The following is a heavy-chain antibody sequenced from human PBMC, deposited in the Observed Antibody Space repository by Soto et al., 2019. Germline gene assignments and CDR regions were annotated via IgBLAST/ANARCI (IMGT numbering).Heavy chain of an antibody. CDR2: ISSYGSDT. Sequence: EVQLVESGGGLVLPGGSLRLSCAAYGFTFSRYWMHWVRQAPGKGLVWVSRISSYGSDTHYADSVKGRFTISRDNAKNTLYLQMNSLRADDTAVYYCASNYAYAEGYYWYGIDVWGQGTTVTVSS. J-gene: IGHJ6*02. CDR1: GFTFSRYW. CDR3: ASNYAYAEGYYWYGIDV. D-gene: IGHD3-16*01. V-gene: IGHV3-74*01.